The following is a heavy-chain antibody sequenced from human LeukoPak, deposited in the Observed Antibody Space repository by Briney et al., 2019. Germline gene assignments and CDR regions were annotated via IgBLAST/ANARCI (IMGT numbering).Heavy chain of an antibody. D-gene: IGHD3-22*01. Sequence: SETLSLTCDVFGGSFTDYFWTWVRQSPGKGLEWIGEINDYTGNTNYNPSLNSRVSISLEKSKNQFSLELRSVTAADTAVYYCARGRIAKIVVVHSFHYGMDVWGQGTTVTVSS. CDR3: ARGRIAKIVVVHSFHYGMDV. J-gene: IGHJ6*02. CDR2: INDYTGNT. V-gene: IGHV4-34*01. CDR1: GGSFTDYF.